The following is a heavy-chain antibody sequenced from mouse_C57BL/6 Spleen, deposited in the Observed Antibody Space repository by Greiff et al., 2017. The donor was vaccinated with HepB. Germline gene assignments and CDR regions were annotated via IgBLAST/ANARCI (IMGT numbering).Heavy chain of an antibody. J-gene: IGHJ1*03. D-gene: IGHD2-4*01. Sequence: EVMLVESGGDLVKPGGSLKLSCAASGFTFSSYGMSWVRQTPDKRLEWVATISSGGSYTYYPDSVKGRFTISRDNAKNTLYLQMSSLKSEDTAMYYCARDDYDPWYFDVWGTGTTVTVSS. CDR2: ISSGGSYT. V-gene: IGHV5-6*01. CDR1: GFTFSSYG. CDR3: ARDDYDPWYFDV.